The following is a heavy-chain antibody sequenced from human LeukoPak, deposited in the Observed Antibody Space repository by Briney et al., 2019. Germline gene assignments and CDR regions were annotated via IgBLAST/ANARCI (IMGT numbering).Heavy chain of an antibody. J-gene: IGHJ4*02. CDR1: GFTFDDYA. Sequence: GGSLRLSCAASGFTFDDYAMHWVRQAPGKGLEWVSGISWNSGSIGYADSVKGRFTISRDNAKNSLYLQMNSLRAEDTALYYCAKDMAPYQLLPFDYWGQGTLVTVSS. D-gene: IGHD2-2*01. CDR3: AKDMAPYQLLPFDY. CDR2: ISWNSGSI. V-gene: IGHV3-9*01.